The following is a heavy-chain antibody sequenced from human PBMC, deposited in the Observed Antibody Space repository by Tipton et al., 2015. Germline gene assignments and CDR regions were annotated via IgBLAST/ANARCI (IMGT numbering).Heavy chain of an antibody. V-gene: IGHV4-59*07. CDR1: SGSINKYY. D-gene: IGHD4-23*01. J-gene: IGHJ4*02. Sequence: TLSLTCTVSSGSINKYYWSWIRQPPGKELQWIGYIQYSGGTNYNPSLESRVSMSVDTSKTQFSLEMRSVTATDTAVYYCARARGRHGGLFDSWGQGPLVTVSS. CDR3: ARARGRHGGLFDS. CDR2: IQYSGGT.